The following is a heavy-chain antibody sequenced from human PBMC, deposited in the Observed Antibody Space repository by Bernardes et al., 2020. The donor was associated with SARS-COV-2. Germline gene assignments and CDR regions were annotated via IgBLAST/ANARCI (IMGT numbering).Heavy chain of an antibody. V-gene: IGHV3-33*01. D-gene: IGHD6-13*01. CDR2: IWYDGSNK. J-gene: IGHJ4*02. CDR1: GFTFSSYG. Sequence: VESLFLSCAASGFTFSSYGMHWVRQAPGKGLEWVAVIWYDGSNKYYADSVKGRFTISRDNSKNTLYLQMNSLRAEDTAVYYCAREELAAAESFDYWGQGTLVTVSS. CDR3: AREELAAAESFDY.